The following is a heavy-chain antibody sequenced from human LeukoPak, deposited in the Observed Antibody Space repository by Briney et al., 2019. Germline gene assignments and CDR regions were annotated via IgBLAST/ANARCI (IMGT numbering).Heavy chain of an antibody. D-gene: IGHD3-10*02. CDR3: ARGRLRSDFDY. Sequence: SETLYLTCTVSGASISGYYWSWIRQPPGKGLEWIGYIYYSGSTNYNPSLKSRVTISVDTSKNQFSLKLSSVTAADTAVYYCARGRLRSDFDYWGQGTLVTVSS. CDR2: IYYSGST. CDR1: GASISGYY. V-gene: IGHV4-59*01. J-gene: IGHJ4*02.